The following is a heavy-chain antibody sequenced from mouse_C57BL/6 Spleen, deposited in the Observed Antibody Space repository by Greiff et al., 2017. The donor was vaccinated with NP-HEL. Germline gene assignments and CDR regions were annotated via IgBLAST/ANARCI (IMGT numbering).Heavy chain of an antibody. J-gene: IGHJ2*01. Sequence: QVQLKQSGAELVKPGASVKLSCKASGYTFTSYWMQWVKQRPGQGLEWIGEIDPSDSYTNYNQKFKGKATLTVDTSSSTAYMQLSSLTSEDSAVYYCANWAPYFDYWGQGTTLTVSS. D-gene: IGHD4-1*01. V-gene: IGHV1-50*01. CDR1: GYTFTSYW. CDR2: IDPSDSYT. CDR3: ANWAPYFDY.